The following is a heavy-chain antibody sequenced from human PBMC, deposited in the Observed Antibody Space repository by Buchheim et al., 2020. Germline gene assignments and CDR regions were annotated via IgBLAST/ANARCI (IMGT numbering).Heavy chain of an antibody. D-gene: IGHD6-6*01. J-gene: IGHJ5*01. V-gene: IGHV2-70*13. Sequence: QVTLRESGPALVKPPQTLTLTCTFSGFSLSTSGMCVSWIRQPPGKALEWLARIDWDDDKWYSTSLKTSLTISKDTSKNQVVLTMTNMDPMDTATYYCARTPREDSGHNWFDSWGQGTL. CDR2: IDWDDDK. CDR3: ARTPREDSGHNWFDS. CDR1: GFSLSTSGMC.